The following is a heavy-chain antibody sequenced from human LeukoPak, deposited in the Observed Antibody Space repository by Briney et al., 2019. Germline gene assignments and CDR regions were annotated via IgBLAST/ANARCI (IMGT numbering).Heavy chain of an antibody. D-gene: IGHD3-10*01. CDR2: ISWNSGSI. Sequence: SLRLSCAASGFTFADYATHWVRQAPGKGLEWVSGISWNSGSIDYADSVKGRFTISRDNAKKSLYLQMDSLRPEDTALYYCSKGNYGMDVWGQGTTVTVSS. V-gene: IGHV3-9*01. CDR1: GFTFADYA. CDR3: SKGNYGMDV. J-gene: IGHJ6*02.